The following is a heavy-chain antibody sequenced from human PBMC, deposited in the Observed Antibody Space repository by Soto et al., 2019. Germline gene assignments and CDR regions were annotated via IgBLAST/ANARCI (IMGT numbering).Heavy chain of an antibody. D-gene: IGHD6-13*01. J-gene: IGHJ4*02. V-gene: IGHV3-23*01. CDR1: GFTFSTSA. CDR3: AKGGGGSWYGN. CDR2: ISSSGVST. Sequence: EEQVLESGGALIQPGGSLRLSCAASGFTFSTSAMSWVRQAPGKGLEWVSAISSSGVSTNYADSVKGRFTISRDNSKNTMSLQMNSLRVEDTAVYYCAKGGGGSWYGNWGQGTLVTVSS.